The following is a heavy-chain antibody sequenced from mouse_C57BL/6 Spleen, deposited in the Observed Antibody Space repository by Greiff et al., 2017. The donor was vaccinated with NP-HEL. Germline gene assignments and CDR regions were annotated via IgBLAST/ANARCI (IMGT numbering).Heavy chain of an antibody. J-gene: IGHJ2*01. V-gene: IGHV1-50*01. Sequence: VQLQQPGAELVKPGASVKLSCKASGYTFTSYWMQWVKQRPGQGLEWIGEIDPSDSYTNYNQKFKGKATLTVDTSSSTAYMQLSSLTSEDSAVYYCASLNWAFDYWGQGTTLTVSS. CDR2: IDPSDSYT. D-gene: IGHD4-1*01. CDR3: ASLNWAFDY. CDR1: GYTFTSYW.